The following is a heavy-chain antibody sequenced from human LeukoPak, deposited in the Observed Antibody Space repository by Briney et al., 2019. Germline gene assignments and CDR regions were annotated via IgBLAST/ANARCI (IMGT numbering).Heavy chain of an antibody. J-gene: IGHJ5*02. CDR2: ISSSGNYI. CDR3: AKSIAATLDWFDP. D-gene: IGHD6-6*01. Sequence: PGGSLRLSCAASGFIFRSYSMNWVRQAPGEGLEWVSSISSSGNYIYYADSVKGRFTVSRDNAKNSLYLQMNSLRAEDTAVYYCAKSIAATLDWFDPWGQGTLVTVSP. V-gene: IGHV3-21*01. CDR1: GFIFRSYS.